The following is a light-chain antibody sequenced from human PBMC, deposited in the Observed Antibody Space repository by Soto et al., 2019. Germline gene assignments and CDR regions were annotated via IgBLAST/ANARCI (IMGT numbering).Light chain of an antibody. CDR3: QQYNSYSPT. CDR1: HSIRVW. V-gene: IGKV1-5*03. CDR2: KAS. J-gene: IGKJ1*01. Sequence: DSQVTQSPSTRSASVGDRVTITGRARHSIRVWLAWYQQKAGKAPNLLTYKASRLESGVPSRFSGSGSEPEFTLPISGLQPGDSAPYYCQQYNSYSPTFGQGTKVDNK.